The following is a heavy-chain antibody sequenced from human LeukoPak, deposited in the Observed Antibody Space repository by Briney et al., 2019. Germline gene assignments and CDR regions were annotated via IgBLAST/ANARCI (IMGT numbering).Heavy chain of an antibody. CDR2: VSDTGDT. D-gene: IGHD3-3*01. Sequence: SETLSLTCTVSGVSINGDYWTWIRQLPGKGLEWIGFVSDTGDTDYNPSLKSRLTISVDTSKSQLSLSLSSVTAADTALYYCARVFRGVVTSNWFDPWGQGTLVTVSS. V-gene: IGHV4-59*01. CDR3: ARVFRGVVTSNWFDP. J-gene: IGHJ5*02. CDR1: GVSINGDY.